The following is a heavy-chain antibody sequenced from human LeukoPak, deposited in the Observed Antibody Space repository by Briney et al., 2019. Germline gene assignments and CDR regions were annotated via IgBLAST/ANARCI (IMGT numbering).Heavy chain of an antibody. CDR3: ARSSPIADY. Sequence: SSETLSLTCTVSGYSISSDYYWGWIRQPPGKGLEWIGSIHHSGRTYYNPSLKSRVTISADTSKNQFSLKLSSVTAADTAVYYCARSSPIADYWGQGTLVTVSS. J-gene: IGHJ4*02. CDR1: GYSISSDYY. V-gene: IGHV4-38-2*02. CDR2: IHHSGRT. D-gene: IGHD3-16*02.